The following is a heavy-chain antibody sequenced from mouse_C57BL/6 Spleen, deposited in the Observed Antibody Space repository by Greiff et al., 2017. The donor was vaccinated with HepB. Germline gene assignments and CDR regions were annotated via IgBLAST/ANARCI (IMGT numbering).Heavy chain of an antibody. CDR2: ISSGGDYI. J-gene: IGHJ3*01. CDR1: GFTFSSYA. CDR3: TRDPHYEYDRAY. V-gene: IGHV5-9-1*02. Sequence: EVMLVESGEGLVKPGGSLKLSCAASGFTFSSYAMSWVRQTPEKRLEWVAYISSGGDYIYYADTVKGRFTISRDNARNTLYLQMSSLKSEDTAMYYCTRDPHYEYDRAYWGQGTLVTVSA. D-gene: IGHD2-4*01.